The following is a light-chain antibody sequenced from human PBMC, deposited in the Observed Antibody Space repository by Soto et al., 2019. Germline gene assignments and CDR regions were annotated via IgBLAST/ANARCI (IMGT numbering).Light chain of an antibody. Sequence: DIQMTQSPPTLSASVGDRVTITCRASQSIRSALAWYQQKPGKAPNLLIFDASNLQSGVPSRFSGSGSGTEFTLTISTLQPDDFATYYCQQYINSFLPFGHGTKLEI. V-gene: IGKV1-5*01. CDR2: DAS. CDR1: QSIRSA. J-gene: IGKJ2*01. CDR3: QQYINSFLP.